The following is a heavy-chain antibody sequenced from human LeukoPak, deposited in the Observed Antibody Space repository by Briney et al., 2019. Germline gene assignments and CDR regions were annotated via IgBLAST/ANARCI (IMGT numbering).Heavy chain of an antibody. CDR1: GFTFSSYA. D-gene: IGHD1-7*01. V-gene: IGHV3-30*04. J-gene: IGHJ3*02. CDR2: ISYDGSNK. Sequence: GGSLRLSCAASGFTFSSYAMHWVRQAPGKGLGWVAVISYDGSNKYYADSVKGRSTISRDNSKNTLYLQMNSLRAEDTAVYYCARELELVGAFDIWGQGTMVTVSS. CDR3: ARELELVGAFDI.